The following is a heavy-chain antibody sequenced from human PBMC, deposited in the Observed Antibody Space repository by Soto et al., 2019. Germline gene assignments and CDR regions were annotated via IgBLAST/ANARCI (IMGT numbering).Heavy chain of an antibody. J-gene: IGHJ2*01. CDR2: IYYSGST. V-gene: IGHV4-31*03. CDR1: GGSISSGGYY. Sequence: QVQLQESGPGLVKPSQTLSLTCTVSGGSISSGGYYWSWIRQHPGKGLEWIGYIYYSGSTYYNPSLKSRVTISVDTSKNQFSLKLSSVTAADTAVYYCERGEGNWKNWYFDLWGRGTLVTVSS. D-gene: IGHD1-20*01. CDR3: ERGEGNWKNWYFDL.